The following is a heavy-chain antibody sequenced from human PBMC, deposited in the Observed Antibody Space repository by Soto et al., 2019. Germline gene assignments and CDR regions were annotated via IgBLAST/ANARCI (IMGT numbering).Heavy chain of an antibody. J-gene: IGHJ4*02. V-gene: IGHV3-30*03. CDR2: ISYDGSNK. D-gene: IGHD2-2*01. CDR1: GFTFSSYG. CDR3: VASQLLWFDY. Sequence: GGSLRLSCAASGFTFSSYGMHWVRQAPGKGLEWVAVISYDGSNKYYADSVKGRFTISRDNSKNTLYLQMNSLRAEDTAVYYCVASQLLWFDYWGQGTLVTVSS.